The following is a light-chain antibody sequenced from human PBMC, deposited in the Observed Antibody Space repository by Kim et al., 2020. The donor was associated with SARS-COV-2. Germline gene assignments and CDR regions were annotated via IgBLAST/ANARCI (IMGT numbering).Light chain of an antibody. J-gene: IGKJ2*01. Sequence: VSQGERATRSCMASQSVSSNLAWYQQKPGQAPRLLIYGASTRATGIPARFSGSGSGTEFTLTISSLQSEDFAVYYCQQYNTWPPYTFGQGTKLEI. CDR2: GAS. CDR3: QQYNTWPPYT. CDR1: QSVSSN. V-gene: IGKV3-15*01.